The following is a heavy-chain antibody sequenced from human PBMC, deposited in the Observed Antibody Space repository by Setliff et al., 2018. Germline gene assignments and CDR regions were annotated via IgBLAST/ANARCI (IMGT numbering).Heavy chain of an antibody. J-gene: IGHJ3*01. CDR1: GGSFSGYY. Sequence: PSETLSLTCAVYGGSFSGYYWSWIRQPPGKGLEWIAAIKYSGSTSFNPSLKSRVTLSADESTSTVYMELTRLRPEDTAIYYCARDKADYYDRSGYSGASDVWGQGTMVTVSS. D-gene: IGHD3-22*01. CDR2: IKYSGST. V-gene: IGHV4-34*01. CDR3: ARDKADYYDRSGYSGASDV.